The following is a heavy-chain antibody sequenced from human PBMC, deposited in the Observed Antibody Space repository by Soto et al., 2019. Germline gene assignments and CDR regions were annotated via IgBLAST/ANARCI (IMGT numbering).Heavy chain of an antibody. J-gene: IGHJ4*02. CDR1: GFTFSNAW. V-gene: IGHV3-15*01. CDR2: IKSKTDGGTT. Sequence: EVQLVESGGGLVKPGGSLRLSCAASGFTFSNAWMSWVRQAPGKGLEWVGRIKSKTDGGTTDYAAPVKGRFTISRDDSKNTLYLQMNSLKTEDTAVYYCAKDDRHSSSSYFDYWGQGTLVTVSS. CDR3: AKDDRHSSSSYFDY. D-gene: IGHD6-6*01.